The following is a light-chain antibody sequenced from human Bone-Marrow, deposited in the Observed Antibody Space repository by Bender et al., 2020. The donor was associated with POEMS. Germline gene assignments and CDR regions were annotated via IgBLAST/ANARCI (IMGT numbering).Light chain of an antibody. CDR2: DVT. CDR1: SNDIGNFNY. CDR3: SSYVGSNKWI. J-gene: IGLJ2*01. Sequence: QSALTQPPSASGSPGESVTISCTGTSNDIGNFNYVSWYQQYPGRVPKLIIYDVTKRPSGVPDRFSGSKSGNTASLTVSGLQPEDEADYYCSSYVGSNKWIFGGGTALTVL. V-gene: IGLV2-8*01.